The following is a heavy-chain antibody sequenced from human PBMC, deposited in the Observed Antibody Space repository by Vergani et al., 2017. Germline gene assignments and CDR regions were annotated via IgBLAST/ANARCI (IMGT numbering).Heavy chain of an antibody. CDR2: VSHSGDT. Sequence: QVNLQESGPGLVKPSEILSLTCAVSGDPISSGNNWGWIRQPPGKGLEWISGVSHSGDTYFNPSLKGRVSISMDTSKNYFFLTLSSVTAADTAMYYCARRSSSYYVDILGQGVLITVSS. CDR1: GDPISSGNN. V-gene: IGHV4-38-2*01. CDR3: ARRSSSYYVDI. J-gene: IGHJ5*02. D-gene: IGHD3-22*01.